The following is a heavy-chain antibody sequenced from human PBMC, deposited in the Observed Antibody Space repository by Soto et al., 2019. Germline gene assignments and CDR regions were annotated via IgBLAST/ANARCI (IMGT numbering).Heavy chain of an antibody. CDR3: ARESVRDYYYCGMDV. D-gene: IGHD1-1*01. J-gene: IGHJ6*02. Sequence: SVKVSCKASGGTFSSYAISWVRQAPGQGLEWMGGIIPIFSTANYAQKFQGRVTITADKSTSTAYMELSSLRTEDTAVYYCARESVRDYYYCGMDVWGQGTTVTVSS. CDR1: GGTFSSYA. V-gene: IGHV1-69*06. CDR2: IIPIFSTA.